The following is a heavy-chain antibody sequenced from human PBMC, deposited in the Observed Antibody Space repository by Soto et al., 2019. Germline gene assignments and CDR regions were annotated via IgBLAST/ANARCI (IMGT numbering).Heavy chain of an antibody. Sequence: QVQLVQSGAEVRKPGASVTVSCRSSGDSFNDYYIHWVRQAPGQGFEWMGWINANGGVTKYAQKFKGWVRMTRATSIRTVYMQLSRLRSDDTAVYYCARESGGATATLDYYYFYMDVWGTGTTVTVSS. D-gene: IGHD5-12*01. J-gene: IGHJ6*03. CDR2: INANGGVT. CDR3: ARESGGATATLDYYYFYMDV. CDR1: GDSFNDYY. V-gene: IGHV1-2*04.